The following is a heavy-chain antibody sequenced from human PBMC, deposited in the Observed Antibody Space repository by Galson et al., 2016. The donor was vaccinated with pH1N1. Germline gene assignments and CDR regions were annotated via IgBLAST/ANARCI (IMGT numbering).Heavy chain of an antibody. D-gene: IGHD3-22*01. V-gene: IGHV3-23*01. CDR3: AKDQSTKIIFQGTFDN. J-gene: IGHJ4*01. CDR2: VSATGLSR. Sequence: SLRLSCAASGFTFSSFGILWVRQVPGKGLEWVSFVSATGLSRYYADSVKGRFTISRDNSKNTVSLNVSSLRVEDTALYYCAKDQSTKIIFQGTFDNWGRGTLVTVSS. CDR1: GFTFSSFG.